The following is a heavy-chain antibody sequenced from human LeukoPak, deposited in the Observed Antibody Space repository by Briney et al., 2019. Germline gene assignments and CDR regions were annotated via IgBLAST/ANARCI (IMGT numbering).Heavy chain of an antibody. J-gene: IGHJ4*02. CDR2: ISGDGGGTT. CDR3: ARDLRWFGELGGDY. Sequence: GGSLRLSCAASGFTFDDYAIYWVRQAPGKGLEWVCLISGDGGGTTYYADSVKGRFTISRDNAKNSLYLQMNSLRAEDTAVYYCARDLRWFGELGGDYWGQGTLVTVSS. D-gene: IGHD3-10*01. CDR1: GFTFDDYA. V-gene: IGHV3-43*02.